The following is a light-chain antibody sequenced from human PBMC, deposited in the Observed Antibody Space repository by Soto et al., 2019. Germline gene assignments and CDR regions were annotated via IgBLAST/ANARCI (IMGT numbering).Light chain of an antibody. CDR3: QQYNSYRT. J-gene: IGKJ1*01. V-gene: IGKV1-5*03. CDR1: QSVGSW. Sequence: DIQMTQSPSTLSASVGDRVTITCRASQSVGSWLAWYQQKPGKAPKLLIYKASSLQSGVPSRFSGSGSGTEFTLTISSLQPDDSATYYCQQYNSYRTFGQGTKVEIK. CDR2: KAS.